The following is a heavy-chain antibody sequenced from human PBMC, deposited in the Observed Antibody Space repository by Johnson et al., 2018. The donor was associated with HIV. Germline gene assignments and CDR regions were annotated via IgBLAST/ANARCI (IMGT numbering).Heavy chain of an antibody. Sequence: VQLVESGGGLVQSGGSLRLSCAASGFTFSSYAMSWVRQAPGKGLEWVSNIKTDGSNTNYADSVNGRFTISRDNAKNTVYLQMNSRRAEDTAVYYCARAGVVDSYGSWKAFDIWGQGTLVTVSS. CDR1: GFTFSSYA. CDR2: IKTDGSNT. CDR3: ARAGVVDSYGSWKAFDI. D-gene: IGHD3-10*01. J-gene: IGHJ3*02. V-gene: IGHV3-23*04.